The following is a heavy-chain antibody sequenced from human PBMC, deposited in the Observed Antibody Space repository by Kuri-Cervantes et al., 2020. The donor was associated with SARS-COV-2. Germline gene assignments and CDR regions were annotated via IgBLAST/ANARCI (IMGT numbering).Heavy chain of an antibody. CDR2: INPDGSYT. CDR1: GFTFSGHW. Sequence: GESLKISCAASGFTFSGHWIHWVRQAPGKGLVWVSRINPDGSYTNNADPVKGRFTLSRDNAKNMLFLQMNSLRAEDTAVYYCARYYYDSSGFPYYFDYWGQGTLVTVSS. V-gene: IGHV3-74*01. J-gene: IGHJ4*02. D-gene: IGHD3-22*01. CDR3: ARYYYDSSGFPYYFDY.